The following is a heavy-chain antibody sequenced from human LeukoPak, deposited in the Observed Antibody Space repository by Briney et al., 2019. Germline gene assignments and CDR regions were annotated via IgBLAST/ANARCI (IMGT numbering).Heavy chain of an antibody. D-gene: IGHD6-13*01. CDR3: ARGVDSAKVGY. V-gene: IGHV4-34*01. Sequence: PSETLSLTCAVFGGSFGGYYWSWVRQAPGKGLEWIGEVHHSGSINYNPSLASRFTISVDASKNQFSLKLTSVTAADTAMYYCARGVDSAKVGYWSQGTPVTVSS. J-gene: IGHJ4*02. CDR1: GGSFGGYY. CDR2: VHHSGSI.